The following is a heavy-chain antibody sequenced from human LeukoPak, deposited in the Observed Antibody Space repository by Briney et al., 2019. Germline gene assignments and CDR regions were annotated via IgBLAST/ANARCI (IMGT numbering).Heavy chain of an antibody. V-gene: IGHV4-4*02. CDR2: IYHSGST. CDR1: GDSISSNNW. J-gene: IGHJ4*02. CDR3: ARHGEIGEVGASHY. Sequence: SETLSLTCAVSGDSISSNNWWSWVRQPPGKGLEWIGEIYHSGSTTYNPSLRSRVTISVDRSENQFSLKLSSVTAADTAVYYCARHGEIGEVGASHYWGQGTLVTVSS. D-gene: IGHD1-26*01.